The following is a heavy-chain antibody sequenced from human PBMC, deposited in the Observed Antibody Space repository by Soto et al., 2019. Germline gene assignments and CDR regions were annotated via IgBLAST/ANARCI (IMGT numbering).Heavy chain of an antibody. CDR2: ISGTGSRT. D-gene: IGHD3-10*01. Sequence: PGGSLRLSCAASGFPFINFAMSWVRQSPGKGLEWVSAISGTGSRTWYADSVRGRFTVSRDNSKNTLYLQMNSLRDEDTAVYYCATFGASGSYFQFDYWGPGSLVTVSS. J-gene: IGHJ4*02. CDR3: ATFGASGSYFQFDY. CDR1: GFPFINFA. V-gene: IGHV3-23*01.